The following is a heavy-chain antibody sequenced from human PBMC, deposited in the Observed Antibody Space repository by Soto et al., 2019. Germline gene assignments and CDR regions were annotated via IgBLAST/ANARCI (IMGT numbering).Heavy chain of an antibody. Sequence: QPGGSLRLSCAASGFTFSSYGMHWVRQAPGKGLEWVAVIWYDGSNKYYADSVKGRFTISRDNSKNTLYLQMNSLRAEDTAVYYCARDRIYSGYDHYFDYWGQGTLVTVSS. CDR3: ARDRIYSGYDHYFDY. J-gene: IGHJ4*02. CDR2: IWYDGSNK. V-gene: IGHV3-33*01. CDR1: GFTFSSYG. D-gene: IGHD5-12*01.